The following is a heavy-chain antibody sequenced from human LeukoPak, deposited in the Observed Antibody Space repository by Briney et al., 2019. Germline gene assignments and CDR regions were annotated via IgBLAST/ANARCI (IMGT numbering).Heavy chain of an antibody. D-gene: IGHD3-3*01. CDR3: ARDPSGSTGHDFWSGYAPYFFDC. CDR2: ISSSGNYI. Sequence: GGSLRLSCAASGFTFSSYSMNWVRQAPGKGLEWVASISSSGNYIYYTDSVKSRFTISRNNAKNSLFLQMNSLRADDTAVYYCARDPSGSTGHDFWSGYAPYFFDCWGQGTLVTVSS. V-gene: IGHV3-21*01. J-gene: IGHJ4*02. CDR1: GFTFSSYS.